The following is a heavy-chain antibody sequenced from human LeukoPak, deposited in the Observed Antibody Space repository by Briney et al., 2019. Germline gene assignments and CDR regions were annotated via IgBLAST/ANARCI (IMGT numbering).Heavy chain of an antibody. D-gene: IGHD6-19*01. J-gene: IGHJ4*02. CDR1: GGTFSRYA. CDR2: INPNSGGT. Sequence: ASVKVSCKASGGTFSRYAISWVRQAPGQGLEWMGRINPNSGGTNYAQKFQGRVTMTRDTSISTAYMELSRLRSDDTAVYYCARDLGGQWLGFYFDYWGQGTLVTVSS. CDR3: ARDLGGQWLGFYFDY. V-gene: IGHV1-2*06.